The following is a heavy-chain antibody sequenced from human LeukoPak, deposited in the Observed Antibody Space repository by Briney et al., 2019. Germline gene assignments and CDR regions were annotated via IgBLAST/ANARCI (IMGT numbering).Heavy chain of an antibody. Sequence: PSETLSLTCTVSGGSISSYYWSWIRQPPGKGLEWIGEINHSGSTNYNPSLKSRVTISVDTSKNQFSLKLSSVTAADTAVYYCARGRGWFQKYFDYWGQGTLVTVSS. CDR2: INHSGST. D-gene: IGHD6-19*01. CDR3: ARGRGWFQKYFDY. J-gene: IGHJ4*02. CDR1: GGSISSYY. V-gene: IGHV4-34*01.